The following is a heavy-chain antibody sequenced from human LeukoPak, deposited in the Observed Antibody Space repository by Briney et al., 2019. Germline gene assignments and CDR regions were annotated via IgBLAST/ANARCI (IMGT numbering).Heavy chain of an antibody. D-gene: IGHD2-21*01. V-gene: IGHV3-74*01. CDR1: GFSFSSYW. CDR3: VRDVWGDRDSYFDS. J-gene: IGHJ4*02. Sequence: PGGSLRLSCSASGFSFSSYWMHWVRQAPGKGLVWVSRINSDGSFTDYADSVKGRFTISRDNAKNTLYLQLNSLTAEDTAVYYCVRDVWGDRDSYFDSWGQGTLVTVSS. CDR2: INSDGSFT.